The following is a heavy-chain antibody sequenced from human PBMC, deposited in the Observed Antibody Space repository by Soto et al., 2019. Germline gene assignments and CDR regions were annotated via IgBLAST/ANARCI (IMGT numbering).Heavy chain of an antibody. V-gene: IGHV3-9*01. D-gene: IGHD4-17*01. CDR3: AKERYGDGDWYFDL. CDR1: GFIFSDYA. Sequence: DVQLVESGGGLVQPGRSLRLSCAASGFIFSDYAMHWVRQVPGKGLEWVSGISWNSGRIGYAASVKGRFTISRDNAKNSLYLQVNSLRAEDTAMYYCAKERYGDGDWYFDLWGRGTLVTVSS. CDR2: ISWNSGRI. J-gene: IGHJ2*01.